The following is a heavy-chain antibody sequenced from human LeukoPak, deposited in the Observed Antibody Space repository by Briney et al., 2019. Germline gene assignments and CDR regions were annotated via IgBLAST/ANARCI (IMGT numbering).Heavy chain of an antibody. D-gene: IGHD3-10*01. CDR1: GGSFSGYY. CDR3: ARESITMVRGVRD. CDR2: IHHSGST. V-gene: IGHV4-34*01. Sequence: PSETLSLTCAVYGGSFSGYYYTWIRQPPGKGLEWIGEIHHSGSTNYNPSLKSRVTMSVDTSKNQFSLKLSSVTAADTAVYYCARESITMVRGVRDWGQGTLVTVSS. J-gene: IGHJ4*02.